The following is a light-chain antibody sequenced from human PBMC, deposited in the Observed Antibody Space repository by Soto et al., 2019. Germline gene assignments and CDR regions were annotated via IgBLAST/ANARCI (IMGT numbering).Light chain of an antibody. CDR2: LGS. CDR1: QSLLHSNGCNY. V-gene: IGKV2-28*01. Sequence: DIVMTQSPLSLPVTPGEPASISCRSSQSLLHSNGCNYLDWYLQKPGQSPQLLIYLGSNRASGVPDRFSGSGSGTDFTLKISRVEAEDVGVYYCMQALQTPWTFGQGTKV. J-gene: IGKJ1*01. CDR3: MQALQTPWT.